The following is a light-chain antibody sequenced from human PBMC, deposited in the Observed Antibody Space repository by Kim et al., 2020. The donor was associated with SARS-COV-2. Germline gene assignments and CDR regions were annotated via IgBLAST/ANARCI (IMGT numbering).Light chain of an antibody. CDR3: QVWDSSSDHWV. J-gene: IGLJ3*02. V-gene: IGLV3-21*04. Sequence: APEKTARITGGGNNIGSKRVPWYPQKHGQAPVLVIYYDCDRPSGIPERFSGSNSGNTATLTISRVEAGDEADYYCQVWDSSSDHWVFGGGTQLTVL. CDR1: NIGSKR. CDR2: YDC.